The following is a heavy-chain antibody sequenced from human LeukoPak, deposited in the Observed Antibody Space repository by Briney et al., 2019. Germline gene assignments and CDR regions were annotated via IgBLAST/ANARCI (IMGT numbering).Heavy chain of an antibody. V-gene: IGHV1-18*01. D-gene: IGHD3-22*01. Sequence: ASVKVSCKASGYTFSSYGISWVRQAPGQGLEWMGWISAYNANTNYAQNLLGRVTMTTDTSTSTAYMELRSLRSDDTAVYYCARHRLHRLHYDRSGYYHDAFDIWGQGAMVIVSS. CDR2: ISAYNANT. CDR3: ARHRLHRLHYDRSGYYHDAFDI. J-gene: IGHJ3*02. CDR1: GYTFSSYG.